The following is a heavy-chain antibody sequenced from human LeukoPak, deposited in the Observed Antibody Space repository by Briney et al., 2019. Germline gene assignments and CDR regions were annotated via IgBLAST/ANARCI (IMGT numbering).Heavy chain of an antibody. J-gene: IGHJ5*02. CDR2: ISGSGGST. CDR3: ARDSEGDGYNFDT. CDR1: GFTFSSYA. D-gene: IGHD5-24*01. V-gene: IGHV3-23*01. Sequence: GGSLRLSCAASGFTFSSYAMSWVRQAPGKGLEWVSAISGSGGSTYYADSVKGRFTISRDNSKNTLYLQMNSLRADDTAVYYCARDSEGDGYNFDTWGRGTLVTVSS.